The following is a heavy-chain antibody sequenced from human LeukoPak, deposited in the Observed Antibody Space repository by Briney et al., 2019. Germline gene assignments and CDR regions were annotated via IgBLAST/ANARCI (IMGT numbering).Heavy chain of an antibody. V-gene: IGHV1-2*02. CDR3: ARAPPIAVAVSSGSRPPDY. Sequence: EASVKVSCKASGYTFSGFYIHRVRQAPGQGLEWMGWINPNSGVTNYAQKFQGRVTMTRDTSISTAYMELSRLRSDDTAVYYCARAPPIAVAVSSGSRPPDYWGQGTMVTVSS. D-gene: IGHD6-19*01. CDR2: INPNSGVT. CDR1: GYTFSGFY. J-gene: IGHJ3*01.